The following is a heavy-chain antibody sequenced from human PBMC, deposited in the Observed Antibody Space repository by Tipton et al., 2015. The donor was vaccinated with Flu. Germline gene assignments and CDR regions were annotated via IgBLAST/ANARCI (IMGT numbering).Heavy chain of an antibody. J-gene: IGHJ6*02. CDR1: GGSISSYY. V-gene: IGHV4-4*07. Sequence: TLSLTCTVSGGSISSYYWSWIRQPAGKGLDWTGRIYTSGSTNYNPSLKSRVTMSVDTSKNQFSLKLSSVTAADTAVYYCARDGDDDFWSGYRQADYYGMDVWGQGTTVTVSS. D-gene: IGHD3-3*01. CDR3: ARDGDDDFWSGYRQADYYGMDV. CDR2: IYTSGST.